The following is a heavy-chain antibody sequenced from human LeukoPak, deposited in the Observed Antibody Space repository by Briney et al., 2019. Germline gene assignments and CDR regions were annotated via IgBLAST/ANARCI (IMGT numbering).Heavy chain of an antibody. J-gene: IGHJ4*02. D-gene: IGHD3-16*01. CDR2: ISSSGRT. CDR3: ARVGRGDHTWGSYYCDH. V-gene: IGHV4-59*01. Sequence: PSETLSLTCTVSVSGDSFSSYHWSWLRQPPGKGLEWIGYISSSGRTSYNPSLKSRVTISVDTSKNQFSLKLSSVTAADTAVYYCARVGRGDHTWGSYYCDHWGQGTLVSVSS. CDR1: GDSFSSYH.